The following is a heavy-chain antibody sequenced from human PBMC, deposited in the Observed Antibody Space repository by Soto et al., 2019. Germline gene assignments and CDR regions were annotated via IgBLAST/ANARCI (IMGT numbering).Heavy chain of an antibody. CDR2: INHSGST. CDR1: GGSFSGYY. Sequence: SETLSLTCAVYGGSFSGYYWSWIRQPPGKWLEWIGEINHSGSTNYNPSLKGRVTISVDTSKNQFSLKLSSVTAADTSVYYCARSSSSPFYYYYYYMDVWGKGTTVTVSS. D-gene: IGHD6-6*01. CDR3: ARSSSSPFYYYYYYMDV. V-gene: IGHV4-34*01. J-gene: IGHJ6*03.